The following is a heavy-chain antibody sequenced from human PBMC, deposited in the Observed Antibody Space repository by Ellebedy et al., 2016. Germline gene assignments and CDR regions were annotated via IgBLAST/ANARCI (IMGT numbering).Heavy chain of an antibody. Sequence: SETLSLXXPVSGASTRSEGYYWTWIRQHPEKGLEWIGYIHYSGSTSYNPSLNSRLTISVDTSNNLFSLRLNSVTAADTAVYYCARGGRGYLGYDPLYYMDVWGTGTTVTVSS. J-gene: IGHJ6*03. CDR2: IHYSGST. CDR1: GASTRSEGYY. CDR3: ARGGRGYLGYDPLYYMDV. V-gene: IGHV4-31*03. D-gene: IGHD5-12*01.